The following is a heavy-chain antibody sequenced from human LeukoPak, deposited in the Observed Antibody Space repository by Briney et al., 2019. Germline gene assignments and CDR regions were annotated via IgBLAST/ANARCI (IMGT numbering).Heavy chain of an antibody. CDR2: ISAYNGNT. CDR1: GYTFTSYG. CDR3: ARDPGYYDSSGPDY. Sequence: ASVKVSCKASGYTFTSYGISWVRQAPGQGLEWVGWISAYNGNTNYAQKLQGRVTMTTDTSTSTAYMELRSLRSDDTAVYYCARDPGYYDSSGPDYWGQGTLVTVSS. D-gene: IGHD3-22*01. V-gene: IGHV1-18*01. J-gene: IGHJ4*02.